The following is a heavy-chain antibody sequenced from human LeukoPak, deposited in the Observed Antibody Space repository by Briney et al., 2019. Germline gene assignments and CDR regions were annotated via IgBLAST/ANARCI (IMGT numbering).Heavy chain of an antibody. CDR1: GGSFSGYY. CDR3: ARGPWDRRGSLTN. J-gene: IGHJ4*02. Sequence: PSETLSLTCAVYGGSFSGYYWSWIRQPPGKGLEWIGEINHSGSTNYNPSLKSRVTISVDTSKNQFSLKLSSVTAADTAVYYCARGPWDRRGSLTNWGQGTLVTVSS. V-gene: IGHV4-34*01. D-gene: IGHD3-16*01. CDR2: INHSGST.